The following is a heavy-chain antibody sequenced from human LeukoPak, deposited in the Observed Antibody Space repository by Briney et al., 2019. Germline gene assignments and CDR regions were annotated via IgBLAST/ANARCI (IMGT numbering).Heavy chain of an antibody. V-gene: IGHV3-30*03. CDR3: ARDAIAVAPPPPLDAFDI. Sequence: QPGGSLRLSCAASGFTFSSYGMHWVRQAPGKGLXXXXXXXXDGSNKYYADSXXXRFTISRDNSKNTLYLQMNSLRAEDTAVYYCARDAIAVAPPPPLDAFDIWGQGTMVTVSS. CDR2: XXXDGSNK. D-gene: IGHD6-19*01. CDR1: GFTFSSYG. J-gene: IGHJ3*02.